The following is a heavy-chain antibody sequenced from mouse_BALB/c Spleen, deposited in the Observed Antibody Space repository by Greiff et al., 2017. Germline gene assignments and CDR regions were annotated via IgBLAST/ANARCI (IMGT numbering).Heavy chain of an antibody. J-gene: IGHJ4*01. CDR1: GFTFTDYY. D-gene: IGHD1-1*01. CDR3: ARLHYYGSSYGAMDY. CDR2: IRNKANGYTT. Sequence: EVMLVESGGGLVQPGGSLRLSCATSGFTFTDYYMSWVRQPPGKALEWLGFIRNKANGYTTEYSASVKGRFTISRDNSQSILYLQMNTLRAEDSATYYCARLHYYGSSYGAMDYWGQGTSVTVSS. V-gene: IGHV7-3*02.